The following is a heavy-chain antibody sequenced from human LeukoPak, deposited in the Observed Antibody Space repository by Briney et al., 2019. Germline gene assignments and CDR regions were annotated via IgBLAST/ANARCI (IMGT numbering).Heavy chain of an antibody. J-gene: IGHJ5*02. D-gene: IGHD2-2*01. CDR3: ARGLYCGSTSCYELDP. CDR2: IIPIFGTA. CDR1: GGTFSSYA. Sequence: ASVKVSCKASGGTFSSYAISWVRQAPGQGLEWMGGIIPIFGTANYAQKFQGRVTIATDESTSTAYMELSSLRSEDTAVYYCARGLYCGSTSCYELDPWGQGTLVTVSS. V-gene: IGHV1-69*05.